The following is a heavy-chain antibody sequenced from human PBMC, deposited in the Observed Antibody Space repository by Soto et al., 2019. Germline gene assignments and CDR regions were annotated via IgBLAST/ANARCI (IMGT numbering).Heavy chain of an antibody. CDR1: GGTFSSYA. CDR2: IIPIFGTA. V-gene: IGHV1-69*01. CDR3: ARGGLGGYCRGGSCCSDY. J-gene: IGHJ4*02. D-gene: IGHD2-15*01. Sequence: QVQLVQSGAEVKKPGSSVKVSCKASGGTFSSYAISWVRQAPGQGLEWMGGIIPIFGTANYAQKFQGRVTSTADESTSTAYMELSSLRSEDTAVYYCARGGLGGYCRGGSCCSDYWGQGTLVTVSS.